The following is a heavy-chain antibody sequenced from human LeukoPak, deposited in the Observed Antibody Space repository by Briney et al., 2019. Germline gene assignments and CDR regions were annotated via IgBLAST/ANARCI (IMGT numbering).Heavy chain of an antibody. J-gene: IGHJ4*02. D-gene: IGHD5-12*01. CDR3: ARFFSDYDVY. CDR2: IIPIFGTA. Sequence: GASVKVSCKASGDTFSSYTISWVRQAPGQGLEWMGRIIPIFGTANYAQKFQGRVTITAAKSTSTAYMELSSLRSEDTAVYYCARFFSDYDVYWGQGTLVTVSS. CDR1: GDTFSSYT. V-gene: IGHV1-69*08.